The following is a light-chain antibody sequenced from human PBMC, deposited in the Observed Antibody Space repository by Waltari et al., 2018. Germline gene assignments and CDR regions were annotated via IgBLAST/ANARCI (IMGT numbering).Light chain of an antibody. Sequence: QSALTQPASVSGSLGQSITISCTGTSSDGGGYNYVSWYQQHPGKAPKLMIYEVTNRPSGVSNRFSGSKSGNTASLTISGLQAEDEADYYCKSYTSSSTLLFGGGTKLTVL. J-gene: IGLJ2*01. V-gene: IGLV2-14*01. CDR3: KSYTSSSTLL. CDR1: SSDGGGYNY. CDR2: EVT.